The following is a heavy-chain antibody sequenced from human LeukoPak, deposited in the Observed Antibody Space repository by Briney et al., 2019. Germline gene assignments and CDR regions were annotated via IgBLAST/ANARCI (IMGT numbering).Heavy chain of an antibody. J-gene: IGHJ1*01. CDR3: AREGGGINRCLD. D-gene: IGHD2-15*01. V-gene: IGHV4-4*07. CDR2: IYATGTT. CDR1: GGSISGYF. Sequence: SETLSLTCTVPGGSISGYFWSSIRQPAGKGLEWVGRIYATGTTNYNPSLKSRVTMSVDTSKNQFSLNLTSVTAADTAVYYCAREGGGINRCLDWGQGTLVTVSS.